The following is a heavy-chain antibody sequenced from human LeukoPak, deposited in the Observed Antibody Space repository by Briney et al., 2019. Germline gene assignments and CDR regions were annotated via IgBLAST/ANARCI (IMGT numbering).Heavy chain of an antibody. V-gene: IGHV3-23*01. Sequence: PGGSLRLSCVASGFTFRAYGMHWVRQAPGKGLEWVSSITGSGKVYYADSVKGRFTISRDTSKNTVYLQMTSLRAEDTAVYYCAKDWCDGCGSRGIWDYWGQGTLVTVSS. CDR3: AKDWCDGCGSRGIWDY. D-gene: IGHD3-22*01. J-gene: IGHJ4*02. CDR2: ITGSGKV. CDR1: GFTFRAYG.